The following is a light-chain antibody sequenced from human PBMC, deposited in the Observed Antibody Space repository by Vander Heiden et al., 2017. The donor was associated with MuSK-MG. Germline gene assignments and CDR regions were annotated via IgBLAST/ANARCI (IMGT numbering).Light chain of an antibody. CDR1: QSISSY. V-gene: IGKV1-39*01. Sequence: GDRVTITCRASQSISSYLNWYQQKPGKAPKLLIYAASSLQSGVPSRFSGSGSGTDFTLTISSLQPEDFATYYCQQNYSTTFGQGTKVEIK. J-gene: IGKJ1*01. CDR2: AAS. CDR3: QQNYSTT.